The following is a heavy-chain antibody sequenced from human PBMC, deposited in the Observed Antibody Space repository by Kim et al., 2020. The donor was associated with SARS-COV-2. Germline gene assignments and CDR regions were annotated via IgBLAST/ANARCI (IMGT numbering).Heavy chain of an antibody. V-gene: IGHV4-4*07. CDR2: IYTSGST. J-gene: IGHJ3*02. CDR1: GGSISSYY. CDR3: ARDMGRLEWELRASSAFDI. D-gene: IGHD1-26*01. Sequence: SETLSLTCTVSGGSISSYYWSWIRQPAGKGLEWIGRIYTSGSTNYNPSLKSRVTMSVDTSKNQFSLKLSSVTAADTAMYYCARDMGRLEWELRASSAFDIWGQGTMVTVSS.